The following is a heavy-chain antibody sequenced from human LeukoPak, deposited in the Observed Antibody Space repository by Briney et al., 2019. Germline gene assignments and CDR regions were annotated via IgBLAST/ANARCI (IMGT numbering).Heavy chain of an antibody. CDR1: GYTFSSYC. Sequence: ASVKVSCKASGYTFSSYCMHWVRQAPGQGLEWMGIINPSGAITTYAQKFQGRVTLTRDTSTSTVYMELSSLRSEDTAVYYCARGYCTNGLCRLFDYWGQGTLVTVSS. J-gene: IGHJ4*02. D-gene: IGHD2-8*01. CDR3: ARGYCTNGLCRLFDY. V-gene: IGHV1-46*01. CDR2: INPSGAIT.